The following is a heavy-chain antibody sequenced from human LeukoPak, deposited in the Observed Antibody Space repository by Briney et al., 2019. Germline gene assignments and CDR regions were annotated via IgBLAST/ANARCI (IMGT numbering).Heavy chain of an antibody. J-gene: IGHJ3*02. V-gene: IGHV4-61*01. CDR3: AGAPRYCSGGSCYAFYAFDI. CDR1: GGSVSSGSYY. Sequence: SETLSLTCTVSGGSVSSGSYYWSWIRQPPGKGLEWIGYIYYSGSTNYNPSLKSRVTISVDTSKNQFSLKLSSVTAADTAVYYCAGAPRYCSGGSCYAFYAFDIWGQGTMVTVSS. CDR2: IYYSGST. D-gene: IGHD2-15*01.